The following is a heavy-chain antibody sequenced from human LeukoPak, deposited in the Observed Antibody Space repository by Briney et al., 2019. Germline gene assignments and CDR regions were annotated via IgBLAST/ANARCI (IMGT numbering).Heavy chain of an antibody. V-gene: IGHV1-69*06. CDR2: IIPIFGTA. J-gene: IGHJ4*02. CDR3: ARSSVYGDSPGY. D-gene: IGHD4-17*01. Sequence: SVKVSCKASGGTFSSYAISWVRQAPGQGLEWMGGIIPIFGTANYAQKFQGRVTITADKSTSTAYMELSSLRSEDTAVYYCARSSVYGDSPGYWGQGTLVTVSS. CDR1: GGTFSSYA.